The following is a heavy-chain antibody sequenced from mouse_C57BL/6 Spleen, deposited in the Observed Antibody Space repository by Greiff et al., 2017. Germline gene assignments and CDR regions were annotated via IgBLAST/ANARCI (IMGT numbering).Heavy chain of an antibody. CDR2: IAPNSGGT. CDR1: GYTFTSYW. J-gene: IGHJ4*01. D-gene: IGHD1-1*01. CDR3: ARYYGMNAMDY. Sequence: QVQLQQPGAELVKPGASVKLSCKASGYTFTSYWMHWVKQRPGRGLEWIGRIAPNSGGTKYNEKFKSKATLTVDKPSRTAYMQLSSLTSEDSAVYYCARYYGMNAMDYWGQGTSVTVSS. V-gene: IGHV1-72*01.